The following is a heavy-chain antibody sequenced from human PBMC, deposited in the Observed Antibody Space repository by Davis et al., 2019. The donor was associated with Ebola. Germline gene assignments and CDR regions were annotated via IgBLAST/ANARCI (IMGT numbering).Heavy chain of an antibody. J-gene: IGHJ6*02. CDR1: GFTFSSYW. CDR2: INSDGSST. Sequence: PGGSLRLSCAASGFTFSSYWMHWVRQAPGKGLVWVSRINSDGSSTSYADSVKGRFPISRDNAKNTLYLQMNSLRAEDTAVYYCARSNLDFWSGYYSSGGMDVWGQGTTVTVSS. V-gene: IGHV3-74*01. CDR3: ARSNLDFWSGYYSSGGMDV. D-gene: IGHD3-3*01.